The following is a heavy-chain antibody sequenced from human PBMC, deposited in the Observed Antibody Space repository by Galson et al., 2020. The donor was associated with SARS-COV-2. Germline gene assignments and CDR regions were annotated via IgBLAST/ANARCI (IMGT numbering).Heavy chain of an antibody. D-gene: IGHD1-26*01. CDR3: AREGVAGAFIY. CDR1: GGSFSTNY. V-gene: IGHV4-59*01. J-gene: IGHJ4*02. Sequence: ETLSLTCTVSGGSFSTNYWSWIRQPPGKGLEWIGNIYYIGSTNYNPSLESRVTISADTSQNHFSLKLASVTTADTAVYYCAREGVAGAFIYWGQGILVTVSS. CDR2: IYYIGST.